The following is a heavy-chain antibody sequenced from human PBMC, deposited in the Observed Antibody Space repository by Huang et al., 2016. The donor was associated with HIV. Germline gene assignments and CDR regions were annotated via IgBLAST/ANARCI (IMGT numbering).Heavy chain of an antibody. V-gene: IGHV1-69*13. Sequence: QVLLVQSGAEVRKPGSSVKVSCTAFGGTFSSYAISWVRQAPGQGLEWMGGIMHIFGTANYTQKFQGRVTITVDESTNTGYMELTRLTSEDTAVYYCARTAYSYGFRQGYNWFDPWGQGTPVTVSS. CDR2: IMHIFGTA. D-gene: IGHD5-18*01. J-gene: IGHJ5*02. CDR1: GGTFSSYA. CDR3: ARTAYSYGFRQGYNWFDP.